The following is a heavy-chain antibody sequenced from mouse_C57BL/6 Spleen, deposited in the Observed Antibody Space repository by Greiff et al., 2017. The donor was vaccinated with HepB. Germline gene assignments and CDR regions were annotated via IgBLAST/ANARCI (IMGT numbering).Heavy chain of an antibody. Sequence: QVQLQQSGAELVRPGTSVKVSCKASGYAFTNYLIEWVKQRPGQGLEWIGVINPGSGGTNYNEKFKGKATLTADKSSSTAYMQLSSLISEDSAVYFCAREGGGYYAMDYWGQGTSVTVSS. CDR1: GYAFTNYL. D-gene: IGHD1-1*02. CDR2: INPGSGGT. CDR3: AREGGGYYAMDY. V-gene: IGHV1-54*01. J-gene: IGHJ4*01.